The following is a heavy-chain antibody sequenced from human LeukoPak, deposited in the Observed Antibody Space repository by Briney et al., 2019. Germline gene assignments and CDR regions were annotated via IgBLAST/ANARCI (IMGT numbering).Heavy chain of an antibody. J-gene: IGHJ4*02. Sequence: SETLSLTCAVSGGSFIGYYLNWIRQPPGKGLEWIGEINHSGSTNCNPSLKSRVTISVDTSKNQFSLKLNSVTAADTAVYYCARGGPYSGKSRLFDYWGQGTLVTVSS. D-gene: IGHD1-26*01. V-gene: IGHV4-34*01. CDR1: GGSFIGYY. CDR2: INHSGST. CDR3: ARGGPYSGKSRLFDY.